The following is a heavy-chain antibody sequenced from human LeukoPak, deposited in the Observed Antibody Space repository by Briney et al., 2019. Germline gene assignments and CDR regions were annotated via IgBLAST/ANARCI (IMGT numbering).Heavy chain of an antibody. D-gene: IGHD2-15*01. J-gene: IGHJ3*02. V-gene: IGHV2-5*01. CDR1: GFSFSSGGVG. CDR2: IYENDEK. CDR3: AHRHRGVASDI. Sequence: GPMLVNPTQTLALTCTFPGFSFSSGGVGVGWIRQPPGGALEWLGVIYENDEKLYSSSLQNRLSITKDTSKNQVVLTMANMDPVDTATYYCAHRHRGVASDIWGQGTMVTVSS.